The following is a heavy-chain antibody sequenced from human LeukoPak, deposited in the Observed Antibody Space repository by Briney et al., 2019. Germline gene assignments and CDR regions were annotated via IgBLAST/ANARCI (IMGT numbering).Heavy chain of an antibody. Sequence: GRSLRLSCAASGFTFSSYGMHWVRQAPGKGLEWVAVIWYDGSNKYYADSVKGRFTISRDDSKNTLYLHMTSLRAEDTAVYYCTNSDDYGDYWGQGTLVTVSS. J-gene: IGHJ4*02. CDR2: IWYDGSNK. CDR1: GFTFSSYG. CDR3: TNSDDYGDY. V-gene: IGHV3-33*06.